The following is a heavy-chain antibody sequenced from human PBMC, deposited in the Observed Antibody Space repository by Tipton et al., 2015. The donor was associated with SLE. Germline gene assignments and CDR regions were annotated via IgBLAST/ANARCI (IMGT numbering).Heavy chain of an antibody. D-gene: IGHD2-2*01. CDR2: IYYSGNT. J-gene: IGHJ2*01. CDR3: ARRLVAAANDWYFGL. CDR1: GGSISSSSYY. V-gene: IGHV4-39*07. Sequence: LRLSCTVSGGSISSSSYYWGWIRQPPGKGLEWIGSIYYSGNTYYNPSLKSRVTISVGTSKNQFSLKLSSVTAADTAVYYCARRLVAAANDWYFGLWGRGTLVTVSS.